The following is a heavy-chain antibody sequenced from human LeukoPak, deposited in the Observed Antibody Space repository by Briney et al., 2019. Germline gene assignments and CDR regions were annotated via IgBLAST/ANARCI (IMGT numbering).Heavy chain of an antibody. CDR3: AKDRTWCSSTSCPYWYFDL. J-gene: IGHJ2*01. D-gene: IGHD2-2*01. V-gene: IGHV3-23*01. Sequence: PGGSLRLSCAASGFAFSSYAMSWVRQAPGKGLEWVSAISGSGGSTYYADSVKGRFTISRDNAKNTLYLQMNSLRAEDTAVYYCAKDRTWCSSTSCPYWYFDLWGRGTLVTVSS. CDR2: ISGSGGST. CDR1: GFAFSSYA.